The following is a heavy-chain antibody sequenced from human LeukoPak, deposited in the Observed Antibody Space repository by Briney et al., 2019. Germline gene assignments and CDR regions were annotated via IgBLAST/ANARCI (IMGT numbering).Heavy chain of an antibody. CDR1: GYTFTSYG. CDR3: AREPGGSSWYNWFDP. D-gene: IGHD6-13*01. Sequence: ASVKVSCKASGYTFTSYGISWVRQAPGQGLEWMGWISAYNGNTNYAQKLQGRVTMTTDTSTSTAYMELRSLRSDDTAVYYCAREPGGSSWYNWFDPWGQGTLVTVSS. J-gene: IGHJ5*02. V-gene: IGHV1-18*01. CDR2: ISAYNGNT.